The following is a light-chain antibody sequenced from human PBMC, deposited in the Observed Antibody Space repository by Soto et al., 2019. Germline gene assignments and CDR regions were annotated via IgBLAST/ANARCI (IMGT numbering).Light chain of an antibody. CDR1: QSVTTY. Sequence: EIVLTQSPGTLSLSPGERATLSCRASQSVTTYLAWYQQKPGQAPRLLIYDASNRATGIPARFSGSGSGTDFTLTISSLEPEDFAVYYCQPRSDWPRTFGKGTRVEIK. CDR2: DAS. J-gene: IGKJ1*01. V-gene: IGKV3-11*01. CDR3: QPRSDWPRT.